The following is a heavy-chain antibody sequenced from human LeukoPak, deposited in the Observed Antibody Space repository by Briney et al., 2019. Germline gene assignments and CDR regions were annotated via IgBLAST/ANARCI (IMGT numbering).Heavy chain of an antibody. D-gene: IGHD6-13*01. CDR1: GFTFSSYW. V-gene: IGHV3-7*03. CDR3: ASGGTAAAGTFSGDY. Sequence: GGSLRLSCAASGFTFSSYWMSWVRQAPGKGLEWVANIKQDGSEKYYVDSVKGRFTISRDNAKNSLYLQMNSLRAEDTAVYYCASGGTAAAGTFSGDYWGQGTLVTVSS. J-gene: IGHJ4*02. CDR2: IKQDGSEK.